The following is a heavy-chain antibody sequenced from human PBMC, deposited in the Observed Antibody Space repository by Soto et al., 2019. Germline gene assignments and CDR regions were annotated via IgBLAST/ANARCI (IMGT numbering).Heavy chain of an antibody. CDR2: ISGSGEGA. Sequence: GGSLRLSCAASGFTFSSYGMSWVRQAPGKGLEWVSGISGSGEGAYYADSVKGRFTISRGNTKDTLYLQMNSLRAEDTAVYYCAKDRNSRTRPTMVREVITGIDYWGQGTMVTVSS. V-gene: IGHV3-23*01. CDR3: AKDRNSRTRPTMVREVITGIDY. CDR1: GFTFSSYG. D-gene: IGHD3-10*01. J-gene: IGHJ4*02.